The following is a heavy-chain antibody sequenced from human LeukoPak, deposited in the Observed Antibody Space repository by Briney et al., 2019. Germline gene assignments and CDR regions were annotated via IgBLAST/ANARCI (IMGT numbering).Heavy chain of an antibody. Sequence: GVSLRLSCAASGFTFSTYTMNWVRQAPGKGLEWVSCISSGGTYIYYADSVKGRFTISRDNAENSLYLQMNSLRAEDTAVYYCAREGADAFDIWGQGTMVTVSS. J-gene: IGHJ3*02. V-gene: IGHV3-21*01. CDR3: AREGADAFDI. CDR2: ISSGGTYI. D-gene: IGHD1-26*01. CDR1: GFTFSTYT.